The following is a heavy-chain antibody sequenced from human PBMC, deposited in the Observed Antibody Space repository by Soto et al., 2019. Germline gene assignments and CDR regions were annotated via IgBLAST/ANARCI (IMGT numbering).Heavy chain of an antibody. D-gene: IGHD3-22*01. V-gene: IGHV3-53*01. J-gene: IGHJ4*02. Sequence: EVQLVESRGGLIQPGGSLRVSCAASGFTVSRSYMSWVRQAPGKGLEWVSVIYSGGSTNYAGSVKGRFTISRDNSKNTLYLQMNSLRVEDTAVYYCARDTYYYDSSGQPYWGQGTLVTVSS. CDR1: GFTVSRSY. CDR3: ARDTYYYDSSGQPY. CDR2: IYSGGST.